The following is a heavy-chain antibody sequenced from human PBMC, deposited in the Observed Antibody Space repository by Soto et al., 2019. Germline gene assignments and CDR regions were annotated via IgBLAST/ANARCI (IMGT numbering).Heavy chain of an antibody. J-gene: IGHJ4*02. CDR3: AREYCCGGSCHYYFAS. CDR1: GYTFTSYA. Sequence: ASVKVSCKASGYTFTSYAIHWVRQAPGQRLEWMGWINAGNGNTKYSQKFQGRVTITSDTSARTAYMELSSLRSEDTAVYNCAREYCCGGSCHYYFASWSQGTLVPV. D-gene: IGHD2-15*01. CDR2: INAGNGNT. V-gene: IGHV1-3*01.